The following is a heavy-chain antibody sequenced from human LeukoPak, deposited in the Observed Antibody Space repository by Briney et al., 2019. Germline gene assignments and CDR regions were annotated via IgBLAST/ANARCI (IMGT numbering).Heavy chain of an antibody. J-gene: IGHJ6*03. CDR1: GYTFTGYY. CDR3: ARAYYCSSTSCYPYYYYMDV. Sequence: ASVTVSCKASGYTFTGYYMHWVRQAPGQGLEWMGWINPNSGGTNYAQKFQGRVTMTRDTSISTAYMELSRLRSDDTAVYYCARAYYCSSTSCYPYYYYMDVWGKGTTVTVSS. D-gene: IGHD2-2*01. CDR2: INPNSGGT. V-gene: IGHV1-2*02.